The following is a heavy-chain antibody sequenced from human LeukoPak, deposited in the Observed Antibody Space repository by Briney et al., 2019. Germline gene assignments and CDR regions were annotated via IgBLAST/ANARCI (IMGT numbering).Heavy chain of an antibody. V-gene: IGHV4-4*07. J-gene: IGHJ5*02. D-gene: IGHD2-2*01. CDR1: GGSISSYY. Sequence: PSETLSLTCTVSGGSISSYYWSWIRQPAGKGLEWIGRIYTSGSTNYNPSLKSRVTISVDTSKNQFPLKLSSVTAADTALYYCARDTSYCSSTSCHFNWFDPWGQGTLVTVSS. CDR2: IYTSGST. CDR3: ARDTSYCSSTSCHFNWFDP.